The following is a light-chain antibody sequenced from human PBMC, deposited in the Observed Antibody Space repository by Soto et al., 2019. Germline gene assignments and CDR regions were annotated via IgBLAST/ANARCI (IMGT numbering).Light chain of an antibody. Sequence: EAVVTQSPGTVSVAPGERATLSCSTSRSISDALAWYQQKPGQAPRLLIHGASTRAPGFPARFSGSGSGTDFTLTISSLQSEDFAVYYCQQYNNWPWTFGQGTKVDIK. V-gene: IGKV3-15*01. CDR2: GAS. CDR1: RSISDA. J-gene: IGKJ1*01. CDR3: QQYNNWPWT.